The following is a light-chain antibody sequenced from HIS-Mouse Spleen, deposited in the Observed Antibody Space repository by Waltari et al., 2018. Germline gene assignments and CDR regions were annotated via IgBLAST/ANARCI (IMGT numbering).Light chain of an antibody. CDR3: QVWDSSSDHVV. CDR1: NIGSQS. V-gene: IGLV3-21*02. J-gene: IGLJ2*01. CDR2: DDT. Sequence: SYVLTQPPSVSVAPGQTARIPCGGNNIGSQSVHWYQQKPGQAPVLVVYDDTDRPSGIPERFSGSNSGNTATLTISRVEAGDEADYYCQVWDSSSDHVVFGGGTKLTVL.